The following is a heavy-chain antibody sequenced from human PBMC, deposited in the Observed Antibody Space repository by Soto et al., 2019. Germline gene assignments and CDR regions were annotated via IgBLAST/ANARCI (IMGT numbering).Heavy chain of an antibody. D-gene: IGHD5-12*01. Sequence: QVQLVQSGAEVKKPGSSVKVSCKASGGTFSSYTISWVRQAPGQGLEWMGRIIPILGIANYAQKFQGRVTITADKSTSTADMELSSLRSEDTAVYYCARDRVEMATMPLVDYWGQGTLVTVSS. CDR3: ARDRVEMATMPLVDY. CDR2: IIPILGIA. J-gene: IGHJ4*02. CDR1: GGTFSSYT. V-gene: IGHV1-69*08.